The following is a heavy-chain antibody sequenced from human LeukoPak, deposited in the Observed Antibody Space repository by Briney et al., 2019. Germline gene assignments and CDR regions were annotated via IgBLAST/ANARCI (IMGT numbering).Heavy chain of an antibody. D-gene: IGHD6-19*01. V-gene: IGHV3-23*01. CDR3: AKNLRQWPALLDY. CDR1: GFPFSGYA. J-gene: IGHJ4*02. CDR2: ISGSGGST. Sequence: GGSLRLSCAASGFPFSGYAMSWVRQAPGKGLEWVSAISGSGGSTYYADSVKGRFTISRDNSKNTLYLQMNSLRAEDTAVYYCAKNLRQWPALLDYWGQGTLVTVSS.